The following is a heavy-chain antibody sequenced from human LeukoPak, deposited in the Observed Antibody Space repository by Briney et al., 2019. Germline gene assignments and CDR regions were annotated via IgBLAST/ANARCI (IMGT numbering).Heavy chain of an antibody. Sequence: PGGSLRLSCAASGFTFSSYGMHWVRQAPGNGLEWVAVISYDGSNKYYADSVKGRFTISRDNSKNTLYLQMNSLRAEDTAVYYCAKGEVVRGVTSYYFDYWGQGTLVTVSS. V-gene: IGHV3-30*18. CDR1: GFTFSSYG. CDR2: ISYDGSNK. CDR3: AKGEVVRGVTSYYFDY. D-gene: IGHD3-10*01. J-gene: IGHJ4*02.